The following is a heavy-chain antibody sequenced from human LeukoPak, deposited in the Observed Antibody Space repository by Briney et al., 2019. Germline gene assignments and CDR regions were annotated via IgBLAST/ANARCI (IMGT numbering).Heavy chain of an antibody. D-gene: IGHD3-9*01. CDR3: ATYYDILTSYPHSYYYMDL. V-gene: IGHV1-69*05. CDR1: GGTFSSYA. Sequence: SVKVSCKASGGTFSSYAISWVPQAPGQGLEWMGGIIPIFGTANYAQKFQGRVTITTDKSTSTAYMDLSSLRSEDTAVYYCATYYDILTSYPHSYYYMDLWGKGTTVTVSS. CDR2: IIPIFGTA. J-gene: IGHJ6*03.